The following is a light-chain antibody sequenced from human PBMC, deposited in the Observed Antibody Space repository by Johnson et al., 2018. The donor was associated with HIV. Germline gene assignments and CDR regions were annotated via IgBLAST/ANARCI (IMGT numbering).Light chain of an antibody. V-gene: IGLV1-51*02. J-gene: IGLJ1*01. CDR2: EKN. CDR1: SSNIGNNY. CDR3: GTWDSSLGAHYV. Sequence: QSVLTQPPSVSAAPGQKVTISCSGSSSNIGNNYVSWYQQLPGTAPKLLIYEKNKRPSGIPYRFSASKSGTSATLDITGLQTGDEADYYCGTWDSSLGAHYVFGTGTKVTVL.